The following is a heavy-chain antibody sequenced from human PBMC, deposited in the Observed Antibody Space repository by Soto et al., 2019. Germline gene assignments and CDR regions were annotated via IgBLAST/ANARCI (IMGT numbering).Heavy chain of an antibody. J-gene: IGHJ4*02. D-gene: IGHD6-13*01. CDR3: ARDRRAAAGTGRFDY. CDR1: GFTFSSYS. CDR2: ISSSSSYI. Sequence: PGGSLRLSCAASGFTFSSYSMNWVRQAPGKGLEWVSSISSSSSYIYYADSVKGRFTISRDNAKNSLYLQMNSLRAEDTAVYYCARDRRAAAGTGRFDYWGQGTLVTVSS. V-gene: IGHV3-21*01.